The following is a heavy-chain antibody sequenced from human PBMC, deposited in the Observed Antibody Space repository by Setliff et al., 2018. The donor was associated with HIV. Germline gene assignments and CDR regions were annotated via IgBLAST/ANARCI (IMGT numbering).Heavy chain of an antibody. CDR1: GGSFSGYY. V-gene: IGHV4-34*01. Sequence: PSETLSLTCAVYGGSFSGYYWSWIRQPPGKGLEWIGEINHSGSTDYNPSLKSRVTISVDTSKNQLSLKLRSVTAADTAVYYCAREKGYSDTRGHYYGGVFENCGQGTLVTV. D-gene: IGHD3-22*01. J-gene: IGHJ4*02. CDR3: AREKGYSDTRGHYYGGVFEN. CDR2: INHSGST.